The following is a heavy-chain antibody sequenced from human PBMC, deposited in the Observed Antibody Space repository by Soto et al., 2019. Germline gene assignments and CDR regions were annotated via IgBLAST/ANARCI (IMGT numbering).Heavy chain of an antibody. D-gene: IGHD6-13*01. Sequence: QVQLQESGPGLVKPSQTLSLTCSVSGDYIHVGGYYWTWIRQRPGKGLEWMGYIYYTGKTYYNPSLECRLTMSVDRAKNQSSLRLTSVPAADRAVYFCGRDLSSNANCIDPWGQGTLVTVSS. CDR1: GDYIHVGGYY. J-gene: IGHJ5*02. CDR3: GRDLSSNANCIDP. CDR2: IYYTGKT. V-gene: IGHV4-30-4*01.